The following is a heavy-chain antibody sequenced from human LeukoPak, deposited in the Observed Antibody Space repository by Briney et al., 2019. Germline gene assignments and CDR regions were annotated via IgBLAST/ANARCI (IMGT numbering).Heavy chain of an antibody. CDR2: IYRPGST. CDR1: GFIVNNYY. D-gene: IGHD1-14*01. CDR3: ARLGSSDLNRDDFDI. V-gene: IGHV3-53*01. Sequence: PGGSLRLSCAASGFIVNNYYMNWVRQAPGKGLEWVSIIYRPGSTYYTDSVKGRFTISRDTSKNTLYLQMPSLRVEDTAIYYCARLGSSDLNRDDFDIWGRGTMVTVSS. J-gene: IGHJ3*02.